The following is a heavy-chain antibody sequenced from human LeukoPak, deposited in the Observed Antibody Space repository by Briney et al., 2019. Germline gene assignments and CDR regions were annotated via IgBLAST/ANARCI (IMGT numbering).Heavy chain of an antibody. J-gene: IGHJ4*02. CDR1: GFTFSSYS. CDR3: ARVAGSGWTPFDY. D-gene: IGHD6-19*01. CDR2: ISSSSSYI. Sequence: TGGSLRLSCAASGFTFSSYSMNWVRQAPGKGLEWVSSISSSSSYIYYADSVKGRFTISRDNAKNSLYLQMNSLRAEDTAVYYCARVAGSGWTPFDYWGQGTLVTVSS. V-gene: IGHV3-21*01.